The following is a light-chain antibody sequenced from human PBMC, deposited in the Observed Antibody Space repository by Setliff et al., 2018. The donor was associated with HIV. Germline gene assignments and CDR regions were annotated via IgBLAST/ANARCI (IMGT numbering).Light chain of an antibody. CDR3: SSNTRTGTYV. V-gene: IGLV2-14*03. CDR2: DVS. Sequence: QSALTQPRSVSGSPGQSVTTSCTGTSSDVGGFHYVSWYQQRPGRDPKLIIYDVSYRPSDVSDRFSGSKSGNTASLSISGLRAEDEADYYCSSNTRTGTYVFGSGTNATVL. J-gene: IGLJ1*01. CDR1: SSDVGGFHY.